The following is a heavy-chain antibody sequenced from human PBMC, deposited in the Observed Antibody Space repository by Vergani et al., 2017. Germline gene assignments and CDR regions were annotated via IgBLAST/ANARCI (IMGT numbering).Heavy chain of an antibody. V-gene: IGHV2-5*01. Sequence: QITLRESGPTLVKPTQPLTLTCTFSGFSLTTGGAGVGWIRQPPGRALEWLAFVYWNDDERYSQSLKSRVTITKDTSKNEVILKMATMDPVDTVIYYCVHRLGYFDWDGAFDVWGPGTMVTVSS. J-gene: IGHJ3*01. CDR2: VYWNDDE. CDR1: GFSLTTGGAG. D-gene: IGHD3-9*01. CDR3: VHRLGYFDWDGAFDV.